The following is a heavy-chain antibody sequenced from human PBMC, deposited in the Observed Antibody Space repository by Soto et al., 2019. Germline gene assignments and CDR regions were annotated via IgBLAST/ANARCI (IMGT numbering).Heavy chain of an antibody. CDR3: ARRPGYCGGDCYREGFDP. CDR1: GYSFTSYW. Sequence: GESLKISCKGSGYSFTSYWIGWVRQMPGKGLEWMGIIYPGDSDTRYSPSFQGQVTISADKSISTAYLQWSSLKASDTAMYYCARRPGYCGGDCYREGFDPWGQGTLVTVSS. D-gene: IGHD2-21*02. J-gene: IGHJ5*02. CDR2: IYPGDSDT. V-gene: IGHV5-51*01.